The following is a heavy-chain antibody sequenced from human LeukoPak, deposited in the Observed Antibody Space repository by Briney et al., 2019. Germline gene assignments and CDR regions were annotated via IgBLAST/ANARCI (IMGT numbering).Heavy chain of an antibody. CDR2: IYHSGST. Sequence: SETLSLTCTVSGYSISSGYYWGWIRQPPGKGLEWIGSIYHSGSTYYNPSLKSRVTISVDTSKNQFSLKLRSVTDAGTAVYYCARVPIRGWYCVHWGQGPLVTVSS. J-gene: IGHJ1*01. CDR1: GYSISSGYY. D-gene: IGHD6-19*01. V-gene: IGHV4-38-2*02. CDR3: ARVPIRGWYCVH.